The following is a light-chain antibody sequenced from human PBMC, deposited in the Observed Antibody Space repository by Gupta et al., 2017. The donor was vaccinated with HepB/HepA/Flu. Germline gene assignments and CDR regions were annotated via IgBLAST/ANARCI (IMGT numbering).Light chain of an antibody. J-gene: IGKJ4*01. CDR3: VQGTRWPT. CDR1: QSLVFSDGNTF. CDR2: QVS. V-gene: IGKV2-30*01. Sequence: DVVLPQSPLSLPVTLGQPASISCRSSQSLVFSDGNTFLHWFQQRPGQSPRRLLYQVSKRDSGVPDRFSGSGSGTDFTLRISRVEAEDLAMYYGVQGTRWPTFGGGTKVEIK.